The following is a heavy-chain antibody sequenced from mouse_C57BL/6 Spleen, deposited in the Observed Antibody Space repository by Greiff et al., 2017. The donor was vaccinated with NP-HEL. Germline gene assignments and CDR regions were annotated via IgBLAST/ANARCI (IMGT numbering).Heavy chain of an antibody. CDR2: ISSGGSYT. J-gene: IGHJ2*01. V-gene: IGHV5-6*01. D-gene: IGHD2-4*01. CDR1: GFTFSSYG. CDR3: ARHRDYDY. Sequence: EVKLMESGGDLVKPGGSLKLSCAASGFTFSSYGMSWVRQTPDKRLEWVATISSGGSYTYYPDSVKGRFTISRDNAKNTLYLQMSSLKSEDTAMYYCARHRDYDYWGQGTTLTVSS.